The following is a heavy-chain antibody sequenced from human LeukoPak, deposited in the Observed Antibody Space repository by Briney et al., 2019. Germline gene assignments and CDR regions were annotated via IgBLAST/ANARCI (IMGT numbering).Heavy chain of an antibody. J-gene: IGHJ3*02. V-gene: IGHV1-18*01. Sequence: GASVKVSCKASGYTFTSYGMSWVGQAAGQGGEGMGWISAYNGNTNYAQKLQGRVTITTDTSTSTAYMALRSLRSDGTAVYYCARDYYDSSGQDAFDIWGQGTMVTVSS. CDR3: ARDYYDSSGQDAFDI. D-gene: IGHD3-22*01. CDR1: GYTFTSYG. CDR2: ISAYNGNT.